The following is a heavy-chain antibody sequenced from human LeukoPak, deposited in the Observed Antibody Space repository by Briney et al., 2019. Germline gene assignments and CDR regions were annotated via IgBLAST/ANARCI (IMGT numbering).Heavy chain of an antibody. Sequence: SETLSLTCTVSGGSISSSRYYWGWIRQPPGKGLEWIGSIHYSGSTNYNPSLKSRVTISVDTSKNQFSLKLSSVTAADTAVYYCARTPLQGGYNRGEYMDVWGKGTTVTVSS. CDR3: ARTPLQGGYNRGEYMDV. V-gene: IGHV4-39*07. CDR1: GGSISSSRYY. CDR2: IHYSGST. D-gene: IGHD3-22*01. J-gene: IGHJ6*03.